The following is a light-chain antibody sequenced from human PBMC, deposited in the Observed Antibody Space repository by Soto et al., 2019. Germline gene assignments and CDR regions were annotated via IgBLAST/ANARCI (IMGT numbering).Light chain of an antibody. J-gene: IGKJ4*01. CDR2: AAS. Sequence: DIQMTQSPSSLSASVGDRVTITCRASQSISSYLNWYQQKPGKAPKLLIYAASSLQSGVPSRFSGSGSGTDFTLTISSLQPEDFATYYCLQHNRYPLTFGGGTKVDIK. V-gene: IGKV1-39*01. CDR3: LQHNRYPLT. CDR1: QSISSY.